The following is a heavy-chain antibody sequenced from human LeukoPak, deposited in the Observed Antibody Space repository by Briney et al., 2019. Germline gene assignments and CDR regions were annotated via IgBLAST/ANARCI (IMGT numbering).Heavy chain of an antibody. D-gene: IGHD6-6*01. Sequence: APVKVSCKASGGTFSSYAISWVRQAPGQGLEWMGGIIPIFGTANYAQKFQGRVTITTDESTSTAYMELSSLRSEDTAVYYCARGLSSSIRGYAFDIWGQGTMVTVSS. CDR1: GGTFSSYA. V-gene: IGHV1-69*05. CDR3: ARGLSSSIRGYAFDI. CDR2: IIPIFGTA. J-gene: IGHJ3*02.